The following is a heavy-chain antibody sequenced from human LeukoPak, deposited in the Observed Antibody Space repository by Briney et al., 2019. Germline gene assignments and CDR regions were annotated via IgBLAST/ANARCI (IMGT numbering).Heavy chain of an antibody. CDR3: AKDWYSSSSRYFDY. Sequence: GGSLRLSCAASGFTFGNYGMHSVRQAPGKGLEWVAVISYDGSNKYYADSVKGRFTISRDNSKNTLYLQMNSLRAEDAAVYYCAKDWYSSSSRYFDYWGQGTLVTVSS. CDR1: GFTFGNYG. D-gene: IGHD6-13*01. V-gene: IGHV3-30*18. CDR2: ISYDGSNK. J-gene: IGHJ4*02.